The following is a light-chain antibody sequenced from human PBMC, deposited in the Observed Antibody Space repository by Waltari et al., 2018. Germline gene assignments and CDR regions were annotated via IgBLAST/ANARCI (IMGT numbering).Light chain of an antibody. V-gene: IGLV1-47*01. CDR2: RKN. J-gene: IGLJ2*01. CDR3: AAWDDSLSGVV. Sequence: QSVLTQPPSASGTPGQRVTISCSGSSSNIGSNYVYWYQHLPGTAPKLIIDRKNQRPSGVPDRFSGAKAGTSASLAISGLRSEDEADYYCAAWDDSLSGVVFGGGTKLTVL. CDR1: SSNIGSNY.